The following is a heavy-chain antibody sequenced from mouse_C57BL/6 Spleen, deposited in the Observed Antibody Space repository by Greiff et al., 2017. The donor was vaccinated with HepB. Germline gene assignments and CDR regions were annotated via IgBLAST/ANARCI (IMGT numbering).Heavy chain of an antibody. CDR3: ARAYGYDGDY. CDR1: GYTFTSYW. V-gene: IGHV1-64*01. CDR2: IHPNSGSA. J-gene: IGHJ2*01. D-gene: IGHD2-2*01. Sequence: QVQLQQPGAELVKPGASVKLSCKASGYTFTSYWMHWVKQRPGQGLEWIGMIHPNSGSANYNEKFKSKATLTVDKSSSTAYMQLSSLTSEDSAVYYCARAYGYDGDYWGQGTTLTVSS.